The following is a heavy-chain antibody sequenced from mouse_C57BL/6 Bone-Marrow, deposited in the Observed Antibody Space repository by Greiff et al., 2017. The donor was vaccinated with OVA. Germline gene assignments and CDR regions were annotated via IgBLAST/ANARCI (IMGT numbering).Heavy chain of an antibody. CDR2: ISYDGSN. V-gene: IGHV3-6*01. Sequence: EVKVEESGPGLVKPSQSLSLTCSVTGYSITSGYYWNWIRQFPGNKLEWMGYISYDGSNNYNPSLKNRISITRDTSKNQFFLKLNSVTTEDTATYYCASAYPYYFDYWGQGTTLTVSS. D-gene: IGHD2-10*01. CDR1: GYSITSGYY. J-gene: IGHJ2*01. CDR3: ASAYPYYFDY.